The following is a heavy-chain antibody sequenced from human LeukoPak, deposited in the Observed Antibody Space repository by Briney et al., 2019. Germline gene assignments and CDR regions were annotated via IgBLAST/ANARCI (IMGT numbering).Heavy chain of an antibody. V-gene: IGHV4-38-2*02. CDR1: GYSISSGYY. CDR3: ARRGAVAGPSRYYYYYYMDV. D-gene: IGHD6-19*01. J-gene: IGHJ6*03. Sequence: PSETLSLTCTVSGYSISSGYYWGWIRQPPGKGLKWIGRIYHTGSTYYNPSLKSRVTISVDTSKNQFSLKLSSVTAADTAVYYCARRGAVAGPSRYYYYYYMDVWGKGTTVTISS. CDR2: IYHTGST.